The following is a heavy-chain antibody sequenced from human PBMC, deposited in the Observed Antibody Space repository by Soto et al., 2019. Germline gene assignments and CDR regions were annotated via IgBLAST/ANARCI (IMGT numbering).Heavy chain of an antibody. CDR1: GASRSNYC. CDR2: MYYGGRT. J-gene: IGHJ5*02. V-gene: IGHV4-59*08. CDR3: ARGTPSPLIVRSSRGPCFDP. D-gene: IGHD2-15*01. Sequence: CETLSLTCTVAGASRSNYCFSSLREPHGRGREWNGYMYYGGRTNYNPSLKSRVTISVDTSKMQVSLKLSSVTAADTAVYFCARGTPSPLIVRSSRGPCFDPWGQGTLVTVSS.